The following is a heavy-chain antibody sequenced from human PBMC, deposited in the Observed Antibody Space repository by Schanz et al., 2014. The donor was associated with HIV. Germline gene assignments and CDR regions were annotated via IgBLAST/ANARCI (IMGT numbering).Heavy chain of an antibody. CDR1: GFTFSSYA. J-gene: IGHJ4*02. D-gene: IGHD3-10*01. V-gene: IGHV3-23*01. Sequence: EVQLLESGGGLVQPGGSLRLSCAASGFTFSSYAMSWVRQAPGKGLEWVSTISGSGGSPYYADSVKGRFTISRDNSKNTLYLQMNSLKTEDTAVYFCARWRSGAPSNWGQGTLVTVSS. CDR3: ARWRSGAPSN. CDR2: ISGSGGSP.